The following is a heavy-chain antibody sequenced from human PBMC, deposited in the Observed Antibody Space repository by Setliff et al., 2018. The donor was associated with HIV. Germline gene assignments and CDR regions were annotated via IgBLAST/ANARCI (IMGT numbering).Heavy chain of an antibody. J-gene: IGHJ1*01. V-gene: IGHV3-23*01. D-gene: IGHD3-16*01. CDR1: GFTFDYYA. CDR3: AKDSVWKGFTYTHGYLEQ. Sequence: PGGSLRLSCAGSGFTFDYYAMAWVRQAPGKGLEWVSSVSGNGYTTFYANSVRGRFTVSRDNSKNTLDLEMSSLTHEDTAVYFCAKDSVWKGFTYTHGYLEQWGQGTLVTVSS. CDR2: VSGNGYTT.